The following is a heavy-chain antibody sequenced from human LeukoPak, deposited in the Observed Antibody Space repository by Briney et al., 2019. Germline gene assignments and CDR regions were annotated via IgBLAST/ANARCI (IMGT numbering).Heavy chain of an antibody. CDR1: GLTLSSYA. V-gene: IGHV3-23*01. J-gene: IGHJ4*02. CDR3: AKGSGEYYFDY. Sequence: GGSQRLSCAASGLTLSSYAMSWVRQAPGKGLEWVSAISGSGGSTYYADSVKGRFTVSRDNSKNTLYLQMNSLRAEDTAVYYCAKGSGEYYFDYWGQGTLVTVSS. CDR2: ISGSGGST.